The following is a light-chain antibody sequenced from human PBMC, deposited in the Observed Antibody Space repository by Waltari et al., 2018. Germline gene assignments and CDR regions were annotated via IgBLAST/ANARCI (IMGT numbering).Light chain of an antibody. V-gene: IGKV1-39*01. CDR2: ATS. J-gene: IGKJ1*01. Sequence: DIQMTQSPSSLSASLGARVTITCRARQSIRNYLNWYQQKPGRAPNPLIYATSILQKGVPSRFSGSGSGTDFSLTISSLQPEDFATYYCQQTYRPPRTFGEGTKVEIK. CDR3: QQTYRPPRT. CDR1: QSIRNY.